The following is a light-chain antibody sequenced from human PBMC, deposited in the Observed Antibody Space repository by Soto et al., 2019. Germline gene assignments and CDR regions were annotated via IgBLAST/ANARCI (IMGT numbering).Light chain of an antibody. V-gene: IGLV2-14*01. CDR1: SSDVGGFRY. J-gene: IGLJ1*01. Sequence: QSALTQPASVSGSPGQSITISCTGTSSDVGGFRYVSWFQQHPGKAPKLLIYEVNNRPSGVSNRFSGSKSGNTASLTISGLQAEDEAEYYCSSYTSISPYVFGTGTKVTVL. CDR3: SSYTSISPYV. CDR2: EVN.